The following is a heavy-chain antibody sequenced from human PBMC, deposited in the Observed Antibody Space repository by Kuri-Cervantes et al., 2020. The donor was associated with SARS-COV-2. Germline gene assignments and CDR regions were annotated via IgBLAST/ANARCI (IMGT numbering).Heavy chain of an antibody. CDR1: GGSTSSYY. V-gene: IGHV4-4*07. D-gene: IGHD3-22*01. CDR3: ARAQDYYDSSGSITLFDY. Sequence: ESLKISCTVSGGSTSSYYWSWIRQPAGKGLEWIGRIYTSGSTNYNPSLKSRVTMSVDTSKNQFSLKLSSVTAADTAVYYCARAQDYYDSSGSITLFDYWGQGTLVTVSS. CDR2: IYTSGST. J-gene: IGHJ4*02.